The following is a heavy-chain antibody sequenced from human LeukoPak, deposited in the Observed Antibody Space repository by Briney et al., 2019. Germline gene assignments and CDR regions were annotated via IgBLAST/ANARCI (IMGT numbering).Heavy chain of an antibody. V-gene: IGHV4-39*01. CDR1: GDSISSRTYC. J-gene: IGHJ5*02. CDR2: IYYSGTT. Sequence: SEALSLTCTVSGDSISSRTYCWGWIRQPPGKGLEWIGSIYYSGTTYYSPSLKSRVTISVDTSKNQFSLKLSSVTAADTAVYYCARRIRYYTGSGSYYSWFDPWGQGTLVTVSS. CDR3: ARRIRYYTGSGSYYSWFDP. D-gene: IGHD3-10*01.